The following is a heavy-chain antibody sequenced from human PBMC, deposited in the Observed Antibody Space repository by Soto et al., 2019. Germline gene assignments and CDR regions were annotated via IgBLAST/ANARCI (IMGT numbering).Heavy chain of an antibody. J-gene: IGHJ4*02. V-gene: IGHV3-11*01. D-gene: IGHD3-10*01. Sequence: QVHLVESGGGLVKPGGSLRLSCAASGFTFSDYYMTWIRQAPGKGLEWVSYISSGGSSIYYAGSVKGRFTISRDNAKNSLYLQMNILRAEDTAMYYCASLAIGTIIRGAPDFWGQGTLVTVSS. CDR1: GFTFSDYY. CDR2: ISSGGSSI. CDR3: ASLAIGTIIRGAPDF.